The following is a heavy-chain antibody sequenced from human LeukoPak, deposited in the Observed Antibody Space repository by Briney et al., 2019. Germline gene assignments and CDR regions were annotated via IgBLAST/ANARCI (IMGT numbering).Heavy chain of an antibody. CDR3: AKDGYNTSPH. J-gene: IGHJ4*02. CDR2: ISADGSGT. Sequence: PGGSLRLSCAASGFGFDEYAMHWLRQAPAKGLEWVSVISADGSGTYYADSVKGRFTISRDNRKHSVYLQMDSLRTEDTALYYCAKDGYNTSPHWGQGTLVTVSS. D-gene: IGHD1-14*01. CDR1: GFGFDEYA. V-gene: IGHV3-43*02.